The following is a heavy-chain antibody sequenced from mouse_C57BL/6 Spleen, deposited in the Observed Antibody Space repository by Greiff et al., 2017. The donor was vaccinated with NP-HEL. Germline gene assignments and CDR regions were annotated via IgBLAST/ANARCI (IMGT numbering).Heavy chain of an antibody. CDR2: INPSTGGT. V-gene: IGHV1-42*01. J-gene: IGHJ4*01. D-gene: IGHD1-1*01. CDR3: ARGFTDGRSYVEYYYAMDY. Sequence: EVQLQQSGPELVKPGASVKISCKASGYSFTGYYMNWVKQSPEKSLEWIGEINPSTGGTTYNQKFKAKATLTVDKSSSTAYMQIKSLTSEDSAVYYCARGFTDGRSYVEYYYAMDYWGQGTSVTVSS. CDR1: GYSFTGYY.